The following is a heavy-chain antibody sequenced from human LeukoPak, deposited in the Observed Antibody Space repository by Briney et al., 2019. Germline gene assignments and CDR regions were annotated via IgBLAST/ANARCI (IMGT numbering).Heavy chain of an antibody. D-gene: IGHD3-3*01. CDR1: GFTFSSYA. V-gene: IGHV3-23*01. CDR2: ISGSGGST. J-gene: IGHJ4*02. Sequence: HTGGSLRLSCAASGFTFSSYAMSWVRQAPGKGLEWVSAISGSGGSTYYADSVKGRFTISRDNSKNTLYLQMNSLRAEDTAVYYCAKAQRVLRFLEWGQGTLVTVSS. CDR3: AKAQRVLRFLE.